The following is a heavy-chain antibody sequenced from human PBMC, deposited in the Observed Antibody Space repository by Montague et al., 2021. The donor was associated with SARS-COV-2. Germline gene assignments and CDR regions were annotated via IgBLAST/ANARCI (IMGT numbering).Heavy chain of an antibody. Sequence: SLRLSCAASGFTLSSYWMHWVRQVPGEGLLWVSRLSNDGSSTAYADSVKGRFTISRDNAKNTLYLQMNSLRAEDTAVYYCARVGIYYYYGMDVWGQGTTVTVSS. CDR2: LSNDGSST. J-gene: IGHJ6*02. V-gene: IGHV3-74*03. D-gene: IGHD1-26*01. CDR1: GFTLSSYW. CDR3: ARVGIYYYYGMDV.